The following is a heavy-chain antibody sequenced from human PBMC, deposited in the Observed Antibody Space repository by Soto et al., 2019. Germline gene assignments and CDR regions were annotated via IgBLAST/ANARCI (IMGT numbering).Heavy chain of an antibody. CDR2: IYYSGST. CDR3: ARGGTMVRGVIRPYYFDY. Sequence: QVQLQESGPGLVKPSQTLSLTCTVSGGSISSGGYYWSWIRQHPGKRLEWIGYIYYSGSTYYNPSLKSPVTISVDTAKTQFSLKLSSVTAAETAVYYCARGGTMVRGVIRPYYFDYWGQGTLVTVSS. D-gene: IGHD3-10*01. CDR1: GGSISSGGYY. V-gene: IGHV4-31*01. J-gene: IGHJ4*02.